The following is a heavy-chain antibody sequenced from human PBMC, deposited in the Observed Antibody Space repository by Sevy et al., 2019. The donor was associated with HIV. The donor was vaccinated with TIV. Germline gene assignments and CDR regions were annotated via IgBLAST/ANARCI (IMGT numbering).Heavy chain of an antibody. D-gene: IGHD4-4*01. J-gene: IGHJ4*02. CDR3: ARAGGDYSNYFVFYYFDY. V-gene: IGHV4-31*03. CDR2: IYYSGST. Sequence: SETLSLTCTVSGCSISSGGYYWSWIRQHPGKGLEWIGYIYYSGSTYYNPSLKSRVTISVDTSKNQFSLKLSSVTAADTAVYYCARAGGDYSNYFVFYYFDYWGQGTLVTVSS. CDR1: GCSISSGGYY.